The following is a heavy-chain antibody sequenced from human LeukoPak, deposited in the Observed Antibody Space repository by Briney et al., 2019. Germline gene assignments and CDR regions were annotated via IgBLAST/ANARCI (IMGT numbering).Heavy chain of an antibody. CDR2: IYPGDSHV. CDR3: ARTREEGTAMGVRAFDI. J-gene: IGHJ3*02. D-gene: IGHD5-18*01. V-gene: IGHV5-51*01. CDR1: GYSFTTYW. Sequence: GESLKIACKGSGYSFTTYWIGWVRQVPGKGLEWMGIIYPGDSHVRYSPSFQGQVTILADKSISTAYLQWSSLKASDTAMYYCARTREEGTAMGVRAFDIWGQGTMVTVSS.